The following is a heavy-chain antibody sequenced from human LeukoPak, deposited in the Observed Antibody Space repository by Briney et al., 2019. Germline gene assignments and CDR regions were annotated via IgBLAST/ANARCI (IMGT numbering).Heavy chain of an antibody. CDR3: ARVGDSSGYYLSYFDY. CDR2: IWYDGSNK. Sequence: GSLRLSCAASGFTFSSYWMSWVRQAPGKGLEWVAVIWYDGSNKYYADSVKGRFTISRDNSKNTLYLQMNSLRAEDTAVYYCARVGDSSGYYLSYFDYWGQGTLVTVSS. CDR1: GFTFSSYW. D-gene: IGHD3-22*01. V-gene: IGHV3-33*08. J-gene: IGHJ4*02.